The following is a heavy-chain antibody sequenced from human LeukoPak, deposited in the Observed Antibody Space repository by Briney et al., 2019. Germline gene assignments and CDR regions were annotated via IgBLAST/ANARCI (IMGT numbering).Heavy chain of an antibody. CDR1: GFTFSDYY. J-gene: IGHJ4*02. Sequence: GGSLRLSCAASGFTFSDYYMSWIRQAPGKGLEWVGRIASKTDGGTTDYAAPVKGRFTISRDDSKNTLFLQMNSLKTEDTAVYYCTTGIRGDCGQGTLVTVSS. CDR2: IASKTDGGTT. V-gene: IGHV3-15*04. CDR3: TTGIRGD.